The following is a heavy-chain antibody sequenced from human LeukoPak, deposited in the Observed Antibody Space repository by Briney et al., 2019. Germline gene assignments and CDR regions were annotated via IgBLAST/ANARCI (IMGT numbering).Heavy chain of an antibody. J-gene: IGHJ3*02. CDR3: AKDIAAAGTSLDAYDAFDI. CDR1: GFTFSDDY. D-gene: IGHD6-13*01. CDR2: ISSSGSYI. V-gene: IGHV3-11*01. Sequence: GGSLRLSCAASGFTFSDDYMTWIRQAPGKGLEWVSYISSSGSYIYYADSVKGRFTISTDNAKNSLYLQMNSLRAEDTALYYCAKDIAAAGTSLDAYDAFDIWGQGTMVTVSS.